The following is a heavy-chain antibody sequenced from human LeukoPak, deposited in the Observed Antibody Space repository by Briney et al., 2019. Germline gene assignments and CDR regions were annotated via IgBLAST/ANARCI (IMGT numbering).Heavy chain of an antibody. CDR2: IIPILGIA. D-gene: IGHD4-17*01. CDR1: GGTFSSYA. CDR3: ARSLAVTTDARYAFDI. Sequence: SVKVSCKASGGTFSSYAISWVRQAPGQGLEWMGRIIPILGIANYAQKFQGRVTITADKSTSTAYMELSSLRSEDTAVYYRARSLAVTTDARYAFDIWGHGTMVTVSS. V-gene: IGHV1-69*04. J-gene: IGHJ3*02.